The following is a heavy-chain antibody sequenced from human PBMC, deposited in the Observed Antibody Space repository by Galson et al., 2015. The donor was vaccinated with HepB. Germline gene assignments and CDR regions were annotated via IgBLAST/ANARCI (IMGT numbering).Heavy chain of an antibody. CDR1: GFNASSNY. V-gene: IGHV3-53*01. CDR2: IYSGGST. Sequence: SLRLSCAASGFNASSNYMSWVRQAPGKGLEWVSVIYSGGSTYYADSVKGRFTISRDNSKNTLYLQMNSLRAEDTAVYYCARFSVDTGMVNIYYYGMDVWGQGTTVTVSS. D-gene: IGHD5-18*01. J-gene: IGHJ6*02. CDR3: ARFSVDTGMVNIYYYGMDV.